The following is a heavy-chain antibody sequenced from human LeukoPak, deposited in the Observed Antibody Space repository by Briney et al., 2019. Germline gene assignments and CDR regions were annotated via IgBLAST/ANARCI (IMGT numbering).Heavy chain of an antibody. D-gene: IGHD4-17*01. J-gene: IGHJ4*02. CDR1: GFTFSGHW. V-gene: IGHV3-7*03. CDR2: INPGGFDK. Sequence: GGSLRLSCVASGFTFSGHWMTWVRQAPGKGLEWVGNINPGGFDKFYVDSVKGRFTMSRDIARNSLYLQMDSLRAEDTAVYYCARLKGTTSVFDYWGQGTLVTVSS. CDR3: ARLKGTTSVFDY.